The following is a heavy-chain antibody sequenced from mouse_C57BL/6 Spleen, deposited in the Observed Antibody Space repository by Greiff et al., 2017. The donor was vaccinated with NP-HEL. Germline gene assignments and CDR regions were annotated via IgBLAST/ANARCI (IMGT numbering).Heavy chain of an antibody. CDR1: GFTFSDYG. Sequence: EVKLMESGGGLVKPGGSLKLSCAASGFTFSDYGMHWVRQAPEKGLEWVAYISSGSSTIYYADTVKGRFTISRDNAKNTLFLQMTSLRSEDTAMYYCARRLGGGPYYFDYWGQGTTLTVSS. CDR3: ARRLGGGPYYFDY. J-gene: IGHJ2*01. CDR2: ISSGSSTI. V-gene: IGHV5-17*01. D-gene: IGHD4-1*01.